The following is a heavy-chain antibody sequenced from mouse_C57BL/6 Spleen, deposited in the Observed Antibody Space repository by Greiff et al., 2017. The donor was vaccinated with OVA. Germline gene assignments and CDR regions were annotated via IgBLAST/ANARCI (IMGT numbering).Heavy chain of an antibody. J-gene: IGHJ3*01. V-gene: IGHV3-6*01. Sequence: DVKLQESGPGLVKPSQSLSLTCSVTGYSITSGYYWNWIRQFPGNKLEWMGYISYDGSNNYNPSLKNRISITRDTSKNQFFLKLNSVTTEDTATYYCAREGDGSSYAWFAYWGQGTLVTVSA. CDR1: GYSITSGYY. CDR2: ISYDGSN. CDR3: AREGDGSSYAWFAY. D-gene: IGHD1-1*01.